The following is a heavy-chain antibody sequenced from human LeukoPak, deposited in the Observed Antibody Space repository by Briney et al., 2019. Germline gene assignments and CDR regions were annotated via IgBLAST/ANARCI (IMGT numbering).Heavy chain of an antibody. CDR3: ARDGLLPYYYYYYMDV. CDR2: INTNTGNP. D-gene: IGHD3-22*01. J-gene: IGHJ6*03. Sequence: ASVKVSCKASGYTFTSYAMNWVRQAPGQGLKWMGWINTNTGNPTYAQGFTGRFVFSLDTSVSTAYLQISSLKAEDTAVYYCARDGLLPYYYYYYMDVWGKGTTVTVSS. CDR1: GYTFTSYA. V-gene: IGHV7-4-1*02.